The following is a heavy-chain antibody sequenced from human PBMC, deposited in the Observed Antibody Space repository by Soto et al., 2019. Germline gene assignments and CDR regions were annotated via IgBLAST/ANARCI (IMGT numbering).Heavy chain of an antibody. CDR3: ARERGACTPGVCYSRGFDR. D-gene: IGHD2-8*01. CDR1: GFTLDTYG. Sequence: QEQLVESGGGMVQPGWSLRVSCAVSGFTLDTYGMHWVRQAAGQGLEWVAVSWHDGRHLDYADSVKGRFTVFRDDSKNTLFLEMNGLRGDDTAVYYCARERGACTPGVCYSRGFDRWGQGTLVTVSS. CDR2: SWHDGRHL. V-gene: IGHV3-33*01. J-gene: IGHJ3*01.